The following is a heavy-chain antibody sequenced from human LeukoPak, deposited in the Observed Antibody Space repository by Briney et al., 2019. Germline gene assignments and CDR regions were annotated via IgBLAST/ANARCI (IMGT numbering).Heavy chain of an antibody. CDR2: LYTSWNT. CDR3: ARGSLIGNYHYYFDY. CDR1: GGSISGYY. D-gene: IGHD4-11*01. J-gene: IGHJ4*02. Sequence: PSETLSLTCTVPGGSISGYYWSWIRQPAGKGLEWIGCLYTSWNTNYNPSLKSRVTMSLDTSKNQFSLKLNSVTAADTAIYYCARGSLIGNYHYYFDYWGQGTLVTVSS. V-gene: IGHV4-4*07.